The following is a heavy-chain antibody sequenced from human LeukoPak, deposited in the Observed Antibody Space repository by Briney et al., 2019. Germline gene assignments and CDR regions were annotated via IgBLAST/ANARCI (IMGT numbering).Heavy chain of an antibody. Sequence: PGGSLRLSCAASGFTFSSYAMHWVRQAPGKGLEWVAVISYDGSNKYYADSVKGRFTISRDNSKNTLYLQMNSLRAEDTAVYYCARVDSGSYLVDYWGQGTLVTVSS. CDR1: GFTFSSYA. D-gene: IGHD1-26*01. CDR2: ISYDGSNK. J-gene: IGHJ4*02. CDR3: ARVDSGSYLVDY. V-gene: IGHV3-30-3*01.